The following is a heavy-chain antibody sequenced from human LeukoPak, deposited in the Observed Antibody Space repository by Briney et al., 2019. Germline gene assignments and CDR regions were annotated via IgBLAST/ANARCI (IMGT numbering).Heavy chain of an antibody. Sequence: ASVKVSCKASGYTFTSYGISWVRQAPGQGLEWMGWISAYNGNTNYAQKLQGRVTMTTDTSTSTAYMELRSLRSDDTAVYYCGGSTYYYYYYGMDVWGQGTTVTVSS. CDR1: GYTFTSYG. D-gene: IGHD2-2*01. CDR3: GGSTYYYYYYGMDV. J-gene: IGHJ6*02. V-gene: IGHV1-18*01. CDR2: ISAYNGNT.